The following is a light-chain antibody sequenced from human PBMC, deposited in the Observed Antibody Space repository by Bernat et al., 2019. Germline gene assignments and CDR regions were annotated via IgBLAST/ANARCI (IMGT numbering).Light chain of an antibody. CDR2: DAS. CDR1: QSVSSSY. Sequence: EIVLTQSPGTLSLSPGETATLSCRASQSVSSSYLAWYQQKPGQAPRLLIYDASNRATGIPARFSGSGSGTDFTLTISSLEPEDFAVYYCQQHSNWPLTFGGGTKVEIK. CDR3: QQHSNWPLT. V-gene: IGKV3D-20*02. J-gene: IGKJ4*01.